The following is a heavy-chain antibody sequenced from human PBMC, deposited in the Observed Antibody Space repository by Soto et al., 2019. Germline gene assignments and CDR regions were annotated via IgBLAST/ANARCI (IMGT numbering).Heavy chain of an antibody. CDR1: GGSISSYY. V-gene: IGHV4-59*08. CDR3: ARRSWLVGTSGYHYYYMDV. CDR2: IYYSGST. D-gene: IGHD3-10*01. J-gene: IGHJ6*03. Sequence: PSETLSLTCTVSGGSISSYYWSWIRQPPGKGLEWIGYIYYSGSTDYNPSLKSRDTISVDTTKNQFSLKLGSVTAADTAVYYCARRSWLVGTSGYHYYYMDVWGKGTTVTVSS.